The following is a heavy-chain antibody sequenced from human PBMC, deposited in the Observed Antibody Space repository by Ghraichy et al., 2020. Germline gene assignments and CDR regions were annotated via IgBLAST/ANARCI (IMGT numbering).Heavy chain of an antibody. CDR3: ARLSYCSSTSCYDVDYYFSY. Sequence: LSLTCAASGFTFSSYSMNWVRQAPGKGLEWVSYISSSSSTIYYADSVKGRFTISRDNAKNSLYLQMNSLRDEDTAVYYCARLSYCSSTSCYDVDYYFSYWGQGTIVTVSS. CDR2: ISSSSSTI. D-gene: IGHD2-2*01. CDR1: GFTFSSYS. J-gene: IGHJ4*02. V-gene: IGHV3-48*02.